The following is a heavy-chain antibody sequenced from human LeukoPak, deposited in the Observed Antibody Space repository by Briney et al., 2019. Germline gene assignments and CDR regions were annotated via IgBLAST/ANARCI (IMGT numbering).Heavy chain of an antibody. V-gene: IGHV3-23*01. Sequence: SGGSLGLSCAASGFAFSSFAMGWVRQSPGKGLEWLSNGGGNTTFYADSLKGRFTISRDNSKNTLYLHMDSLRPDDTAIYYCTKELHVAVAVADYYYFYMDVWGRGTAVTVSS. J-gene: IGHJ6*03. D-gene: IGHD6-19*01. CDR1: GFAFSSFA. CDR3: TKELHVAVAVADYYYFYMDV. CDR2: NGGGNTT.